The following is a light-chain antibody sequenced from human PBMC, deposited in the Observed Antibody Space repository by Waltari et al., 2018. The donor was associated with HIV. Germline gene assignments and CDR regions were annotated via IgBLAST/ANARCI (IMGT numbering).Light chain of an antibody. Sequence: DVQMTQSPSTLSAGVGDKVTITCRASQIINNWLAWYQQKPGKPPKLLIYKTSYSESGVPSRFSGSGSGAVFTLMIDGLQPDDFATYYCQQYNSHSYAFGQGTKVDVK. CDR1: QIINNW. CDR2: KTS. J-gene: IGKJ2*01. V-gene: IGKV1-5*03. CDR3: QQYNSHSYA.